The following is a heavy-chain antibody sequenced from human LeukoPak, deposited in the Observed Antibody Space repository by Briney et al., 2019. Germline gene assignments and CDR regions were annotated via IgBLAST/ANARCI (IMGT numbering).Heavy chain of an antibody. D-gene: IGHD5-12*01. J-gene: IGHJ4*02. Sequence: GGSLRLSCAASGFTFSSYSMNWVRQAPGKGLEWVSSISSSSSYIYYADSVKGRFTISRDNAKNSLYLQMNSLRAEDTAVYYCARGGGIVATINYFDYWGQGTLVTVSS. V-gene: IGHV3-21*01. CDR1: GFTFSSYS. CDR2: ISSSSSYI. CDR3: ARGGGIVATINYFDY.